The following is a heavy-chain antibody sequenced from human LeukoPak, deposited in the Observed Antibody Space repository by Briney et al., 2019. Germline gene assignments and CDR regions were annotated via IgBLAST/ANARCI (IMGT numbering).Heavy chain of an antibody. CDR1: GGSISSGTYY. Sequence: SETLSLTCTVSGGSISSGTYYWNWIRQPAGKRLEWIVSFYRTGSTYYNPSLKSRVTISIDTSKNQFSLRLSFVTAADTAVYYCAKIASMYNPDDAFDIWGQGTMVTVSS. CDR2: FYRTGST. V-gene: IGHV4-61*02. D-gene: IGHD1-1*01. CDR3: AKIASMYNPDDAFDI. J-gene: IGHJ3*02.